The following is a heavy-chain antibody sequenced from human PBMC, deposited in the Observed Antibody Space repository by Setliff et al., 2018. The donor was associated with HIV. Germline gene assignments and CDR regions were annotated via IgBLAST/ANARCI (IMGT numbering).Heavy chain of an antibody. CDR3: ASRENPRGGYPKGWFDP. CDR2: IYNIGST. CDR1: SGSISTYY. Sequence: SETLSLTCTVSSGSISTYYWSWIRQPPGKGLEWIGYIYNIGSTNYNPSLRSRVTISLDRSKNQFSLKVTSVTAADTAVYYCASRENPRGGYPKGWFDPWGQGTLVTVSS. J-gene: IGHJ5*02. D-gene: IGHD3-22*01. V-gene: IGHV4-59*12.